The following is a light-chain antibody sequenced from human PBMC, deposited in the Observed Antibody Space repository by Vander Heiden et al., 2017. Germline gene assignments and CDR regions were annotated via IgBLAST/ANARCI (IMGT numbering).Light chain of an antibody. CDR3: SSYTSSSTLV. V-gene: IGLV2-14*01. Sequence: SSLAPPASVSGAPGQSITISCTGTSSDVGDYNYVSWYQQHPGKAPKLMIYEVSNRPSGVSNRFSGSKSGNTASLTISGLQAEDEADYYCSSYTSSSTLVFGGGTKLTVL. CDR1: SSDVGDYNY. CDR2: EVS. J-gene: IGLJ2*01.